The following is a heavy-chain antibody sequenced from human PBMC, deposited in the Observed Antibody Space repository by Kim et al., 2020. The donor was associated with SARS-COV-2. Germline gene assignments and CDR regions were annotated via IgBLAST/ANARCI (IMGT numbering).Heavy chain of an antibody. V-gene: IGHV1-46*01. CDR2: INPSGGST. D-gene: IGHD2-15*01. CDR1: GYTFTSYY. J-gene: IGHJ6*02. Sequence: ASVKVSCKASGYTFTSYYMHWVRQAPGQGLEWMGIINPSGGSTSYAQKFQGRVTMTRATSTSTVYMELSSLRSEDTAVYYCARDMPPTYCSGGSCYSGYYYGMDVWGQGTTVTVSS. CDR3: ARDMPPTYCSGGSCYSGYYYGMDV.